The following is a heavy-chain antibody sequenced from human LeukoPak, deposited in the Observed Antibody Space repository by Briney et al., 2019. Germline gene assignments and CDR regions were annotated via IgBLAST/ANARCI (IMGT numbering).Heavy chain of an antibody. V-gene: IGHV1-2*02. J-gene: IGHJ4*02. CDR2: INPNSGGT. D-gene: IGHD3-22*01. Sequence: GASVKVSCKASGYTFTGYYMHWVRQAPGQGLEWMGWINPNSGGTNYAQKFQGRVTMTRDASISTAYMELSRLRSDDTAVYYCAVYDSSGYYTGEADYWGQGTLVTVSS. CDR3: AVYDSSGYYTGEADY. CDR1: GYTFTGYY.